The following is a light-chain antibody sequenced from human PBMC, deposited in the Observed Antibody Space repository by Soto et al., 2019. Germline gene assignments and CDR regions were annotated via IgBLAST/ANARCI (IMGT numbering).Light chain of an antibody. CDR1: QSISSW. V-gene: IGKV1-5*03. J-gene: IGKJ1*01. Sequence: DIQMTQSPSTLSGSVGDRVTITCRASQSISSWLAWYQQKPGKAPKILIYKASSLESGVPSRFSGSGSGTEFTLTISSLQPDDFATYYCQQYNSYSGTFGQGTKVDIK. CDR3: QQYNSYSGT. CDR2: KAS.